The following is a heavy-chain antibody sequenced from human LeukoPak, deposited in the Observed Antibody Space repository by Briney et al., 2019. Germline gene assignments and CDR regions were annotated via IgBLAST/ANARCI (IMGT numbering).Heavy chain of an antibody. D-gene: IGHD2-21*02. CDR3: ARDIVVTAIGGRWFDP. V-gene: IGHV1-2*06. Sequence: ASVKVSCKASGYTFTGYYMHWVRQAPGQGLEWMGRINPNSGGTNYAQKFQGRVTMTRDTSISTACMELSRLRSDDTAVYYCARDIVVTAIGGRWFDPWGQGTLVTVSS. J-gene: IGHJ5*02. CDR1: GYTFTGYY. CDR2: INPNSGGT.